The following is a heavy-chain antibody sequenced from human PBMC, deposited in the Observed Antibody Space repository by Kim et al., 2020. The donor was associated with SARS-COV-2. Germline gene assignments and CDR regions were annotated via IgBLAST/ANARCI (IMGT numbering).Heavy chain of an antibody. V-gene: IGHV5-51*01. CDR2: IYPGVSDA. Sequence: GESLKISCEASGYTFTNYWIRWVRQMPGRGLEGMGIIYPGVSDATYSPSFERQVTISADTPLRTTFLQWSSLKASDSAMYYFARRPRHFYDIFTGPHYF. J-gene: IGHJ4*01. CDR1: GYTFTNYW. CDR3: ARRPRHFYDIFTGPHYF. D-gene: IGHD3-9*01.